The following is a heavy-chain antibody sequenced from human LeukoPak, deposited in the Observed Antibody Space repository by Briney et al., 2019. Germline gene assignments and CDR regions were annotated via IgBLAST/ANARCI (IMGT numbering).Heavy chain of an antibody. CDR1: GFTFSNAW. J-gene: IGHJ6*02. CDR3: TTNYLRPYYYYGMDV. V-gene: IGHV3-15*01. Sequence: GGSLRLSCAASGFTFSNAWMSWVRQAPGKGLEWVGRIKSKTDGGTTDYAAPVKGRFTISRDDSKNTLYPQTNSLKTEDTAVYYCTTNYLRPYYYYGMDVWGQGTTVTVSS. CDR2: IKSKTDGGTT. D-gene: IGHD1-7*01.